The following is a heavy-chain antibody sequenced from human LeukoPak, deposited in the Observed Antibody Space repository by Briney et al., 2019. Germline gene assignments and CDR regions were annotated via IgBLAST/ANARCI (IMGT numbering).Heavy chain of an antibody. CDR2: IYPRDGST. CDR1: GYSFTSNY. CDR3: ARDQEAFDY. J-gene: IGHJ4*02. Sequence: ASVKVSCKASGYSFTSNYIHWVRQAPGQGLEWMGMIYPRDGSTSYAQKFQGRVTVTRDTSTSTVHMELSGLRSEDTAVYYCARDQEAFDYCGQGPLVTVSS. V-gene: IGHV1-46*01.